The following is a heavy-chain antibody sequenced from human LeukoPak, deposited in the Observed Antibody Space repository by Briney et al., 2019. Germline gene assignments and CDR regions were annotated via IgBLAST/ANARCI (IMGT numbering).Heavy chain of an antibody. D-gene: IGHD6-13*01. V-gene: IGHV3-30*04. Sequence: GGSLRLSCAASGFTFRSYAMHWVRQAPGKGLEWVAVISYDGSNKYYADSVKGRFTISRDNSKNTLYLQMNSLRAEDTAVYYCARDRSPLIAAAGNWPDYWGQGTLVTVSS. J-gene: IGHJ4*02. CDR3: ARDRSPLIAAAGNWPDY. CDR1: GFTFRSYA. CDR2: ISYDGSNK.